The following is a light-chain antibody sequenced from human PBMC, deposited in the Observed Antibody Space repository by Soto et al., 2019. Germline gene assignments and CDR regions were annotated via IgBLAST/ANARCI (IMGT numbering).Light chain of an antibody. CDR1: SSDVGGYNH. Sequence: QSSLTQPASVSESPVQSITISCAGTSSDVGGYNHFSWYQQHADKAPKLLIHEVSNRPSGVSNRFSGSKSGNTASLTISGLQAEDEADYYCTSYTRMXTYVVGRGTKVXV. J-gene: IGLJ1*01. CDR2: EVS. CDR3: TSYTRMXTYV. V-gene: IGLV2-14*01.